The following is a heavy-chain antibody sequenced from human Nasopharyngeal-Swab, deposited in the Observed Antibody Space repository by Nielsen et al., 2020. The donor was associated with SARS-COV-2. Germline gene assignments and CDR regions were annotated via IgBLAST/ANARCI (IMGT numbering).Heavy chain of an antibody. CDR2: INHSGRT. V-gene: IGHV4-34*01. Sequence: SETLSLTCAVYGGSFSGYYWSWIRQPPGKGLEWIGEINHSGRTNYNPSLKSRVTISVDTSKNQFSLKLSSVTAADTAVYYCASSAYSSGWGGKWFDPWGQGTLVTVSS. D-gene: IGHD6-19*01. CDR3: ASSAYSSGWGGKWFDP. J-gene: IGHJ5*02. CDR1: GGSFSGYY.